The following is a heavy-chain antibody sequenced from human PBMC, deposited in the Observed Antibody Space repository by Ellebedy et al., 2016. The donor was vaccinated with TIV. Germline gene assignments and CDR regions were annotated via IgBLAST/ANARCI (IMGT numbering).Heavy chain of an antibody. CDR1: GFTFSSYA. Sequence: GESLKISXAASGFTFSSYAMHWVRQAPGKGLEWVAVISYDGSNKYYADSVKGRFTISRDNAKNSLYLQMNSLRAEDTAVYYCARDRRDLGIDYWGQGTLVTVSS. V-gene: IGHV3-30-3*01. J-gene: IGHJ4*02. D-gene: IGHD3-16*01. CDR3: ARDRRDLGIDY. CDR2: ISYDGSNK.